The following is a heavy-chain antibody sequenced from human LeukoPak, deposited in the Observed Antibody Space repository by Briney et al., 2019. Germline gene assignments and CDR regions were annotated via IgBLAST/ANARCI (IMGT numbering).Heavy chain of an antibody. CDR3: AKDSSTRGYSYGLDY. J-gene: IGHJ4*02. D-gene: IGHD5-18*01. CDR1: GFTFDDYT. Sequence: GGSLRLSCAASGFTFDDYTIHWVRQAPGKGLEGCSRIRWDGGSTYYADSVKGRFTISRDNSKNSLFLRMNSLRTEDTALYYCAKDSSTRGYSYGLDYWGQGTLVTVSS. CDR2: IRWDGGST. V-gene: IGHV3-43*01.